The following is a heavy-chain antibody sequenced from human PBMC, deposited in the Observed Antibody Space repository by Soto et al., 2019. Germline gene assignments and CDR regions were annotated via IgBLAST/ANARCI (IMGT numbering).Heavy chain of an antibody. D-gene: IGHD3-3*01. CDR1: GFTFSSYW. CDR2: IVSDGSIT. V-gene: IGHV3-74*01. CDR3: ATLNSFGADY. J-gene: IGHJ4*02. Sequence: GGSLRLSCAASGFTFSSYWLHCVRQAPGKGLVWASYIVSDGSITKNADFVKGRFTISRDNAKNTVYLQMNSLRAEDTAVYYCATLNSFGADYWGQGTLVTVSS.